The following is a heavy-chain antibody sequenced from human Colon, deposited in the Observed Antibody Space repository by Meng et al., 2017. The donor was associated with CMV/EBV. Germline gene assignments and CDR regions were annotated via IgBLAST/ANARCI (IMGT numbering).Heavy chain of an antibody. J-gene: IGHJ4*02. D-gene: IGHD3-22*01. CDR2: ISGSGGST. V-gene: IGHV3-23*01. Sequence: GESLKISCAASGFTFSSYAMSWVRQAPGKGLEWVSAISGSGGSTYYADSVKGRFTISRDNSKNTLYLQMNSLRAEDTAVYYCAKDIYYDSSGLGDYWGQGTLVTVSS. CDR3: AKDIYYDSSGLGDY. CDR1: GFTFSSYA.